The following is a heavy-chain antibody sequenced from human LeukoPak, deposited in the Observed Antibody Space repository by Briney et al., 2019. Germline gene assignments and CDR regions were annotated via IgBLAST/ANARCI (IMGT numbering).Heavy chain of an antibody. V-gene: IGHV4-59*08. CDR1: GGSISSYY. D-gene: IGHD2-2*01. Sequence: SETLSLTCTVSGGSISSYYWSWIRQPPGKGLEWIGYIYCSGSTNYNPSLKSRVTISVDTSKNQFSLKLSSVTAADTAVYYCATYCSSTSCHNAFDIWGQGTMVTVSS. CDR2: IYCSGST. J-gene: IGHJ3*02. CDR3: ATYCSSTSCHNAFDI.